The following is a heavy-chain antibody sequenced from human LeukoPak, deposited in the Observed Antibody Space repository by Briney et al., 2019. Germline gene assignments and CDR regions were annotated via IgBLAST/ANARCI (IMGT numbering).Heavy chain of an antibody. J-gene: IGHJ4*02. CDR3: ARVKAEGVVIRGYYFDY. CDR1: GGSFSGYY. CDR2: INHSGST. D-gene: IGHD3-22*01. V-gene: IGHV4-34*01. Sequence: PSETLSLTCAVYGGSFSGYYRSWIRQPPGKGLEWIGEINHSGSTNYNPSLKSRVTISVDTSKNQFSLKLNSVTAADTAVYFCARVKAEGVVIRGYYFDYWGQGTLVTVSS.